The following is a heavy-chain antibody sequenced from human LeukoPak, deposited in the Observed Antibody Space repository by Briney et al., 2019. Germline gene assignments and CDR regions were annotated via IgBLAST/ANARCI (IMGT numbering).Heavy chain of an antibody. Sequence: GGSLNPSCAASGLTFSSYPMSGVGQPQGKGLEWVSAISGSGGSTYYADSVKGRFTISRDNSKNTLYLQMNSLRAEDTAVYYCAKGKFVRYAFDIWGQGTMVTVST. D-gene: IGHD6-6*01. V-gene: IGHV3-23*01. J-gene: IGHJ3*02. CDR1: GLTFSSYP. CDR3: AKGKFVRYAFDI. CDR2: ISGSGGST.